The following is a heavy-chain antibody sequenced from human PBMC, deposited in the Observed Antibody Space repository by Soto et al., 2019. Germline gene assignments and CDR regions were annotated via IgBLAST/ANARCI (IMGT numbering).Heavy chain of an antibody. CDR2: IKSKTDGGTT. V-gene: IGHV3-15*07. Sequence: PGGSLRLSCSAAGFTFSNAWMNWVRQAPGKGLEWVGRIKSKTDGGTTDYAAPVKGRFTISRDDSKNTPYLQMNSLKTEDTAVYYCTTDEGLGAIEVAGNGNYYYYGMEVWGQGTTVTVSS. J-gene: IGHJ6*02. D-gene: IGHD6-19*01. CDR3: TTDEGLGAIEVAGNGNYYYYGMEV. CDR1: GFTFSNAW.